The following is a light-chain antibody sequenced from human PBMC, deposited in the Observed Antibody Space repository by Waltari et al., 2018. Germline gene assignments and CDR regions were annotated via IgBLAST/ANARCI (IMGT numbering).Light chain of an antibody. V-gene: IGKV1-33*01. CDR3: QRYDNLPIFA. J-gene: IGKJ3*01. CDR1: QPITNY. CDR2: DAS. Sequence: DIQLTQSPSSLSASVGDRITITCLASQPITNYLNWYQQRAGKAPDLLIHDASNLEAVVPSRLSGRQACTEFTRTISSLQPEDISTYYCQRYDNLPIFAFGPGTKVDIK.